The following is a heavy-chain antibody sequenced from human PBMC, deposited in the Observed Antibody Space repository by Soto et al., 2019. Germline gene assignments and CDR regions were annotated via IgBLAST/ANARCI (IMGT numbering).Heavy chain of an antibody. Sequence: GGSLRLSCAASEFTFSSFTMHWVRQAPGKGLDWAAVVSHDGSKQYYADSVKGRFTISRDNSKSTLYLQMNSLRAEDTAVYFCARDDPEPGDYFDFWGQGTLVTVSS. V-gene: IGHV3-30-3*01. CDR3: ARDDPEPGDYFDF. CDR1: EFTFSSFT. CDR2: VSHDGSKQ. J-gene: IGHJ4*02.